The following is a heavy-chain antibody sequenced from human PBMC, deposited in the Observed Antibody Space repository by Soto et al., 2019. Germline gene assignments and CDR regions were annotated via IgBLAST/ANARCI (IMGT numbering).Heavy chain of an antibody. CDR1: GFSFSKYA. CDR3: ARTRGVPAAIQVVLLWLRPEHHYGMDV. J-gene: IGHJ6*02. CDR2: ISGSGGNT. Sequence: AGGSLRLSCAASGFSFSKYAMSWVRQAPGKGLEWVSTISGSGGNTDYADSVKGRFTISRDNSKNTLYLQMNSLRAEDTAVYYCARTRGVPAAIQVVLLWLRPEHHYGMDVWGQGTTVTVSS. V-gene: IGHV3-23*01. D-gene: IGHD2-2*02.